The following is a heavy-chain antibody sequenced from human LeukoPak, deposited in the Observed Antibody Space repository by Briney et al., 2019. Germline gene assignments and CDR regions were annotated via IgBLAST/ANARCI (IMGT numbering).Heavy chain of an antibody. CDR3: AQIDLRDGYIYYFDY. D-gene: IGHD5-12*01. CDR1: GFSLRTSGMC. V-gene: IGHV2-70*11. J-gene: IGHJ4*02. Sequence: SGPTLVNPTQTLTLTCTFSGFSLRTSGMCVRWFRQPPGNALEWLARIAWDDDKYYSTSLKTRLTISKDTSKNQVVLTMTNMDPVDTASYYCAQIDLRDGYIYYFDYWGQGTLVTVSS. CDR2: IAWDDDK.